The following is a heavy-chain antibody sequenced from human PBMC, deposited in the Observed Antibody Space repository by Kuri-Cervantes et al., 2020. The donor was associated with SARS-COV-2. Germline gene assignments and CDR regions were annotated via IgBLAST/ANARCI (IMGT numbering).Heavy chain of an antibody. Sequence: SVKVTCKASGGTFSSYAISWVRQAPGQGLEWMGRIIPILGIANYAQKFQGRVTITADKSTSTAYMELSSLRSEDTAVYYCARDLAARLDYYYGMDVWGQGTTVTVSS. J-gene: IGHJ6*02. CDR2: IIPILGIA. CDR1: GGTFSSYA. CDR3: ARDLAARLDYYYGMDV. D-gene: IGHD6-6*01. V-gene: IGHV1-69*04.